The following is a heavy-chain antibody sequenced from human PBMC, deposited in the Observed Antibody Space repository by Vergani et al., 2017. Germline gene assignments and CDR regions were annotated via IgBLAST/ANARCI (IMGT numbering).Heavy chain of an antibody. CDR2: ISSSGSTI. D-gene: IGHD5-12*01. Sequence: EVQLVESGGGLVQPGGSLRLSCAASGFTFSSYEMNWVRQAPGKGLEWVSYISSSGSTIYYADSVKGRFTISRDNAKNSLYLQMNSLRAEDTAVYYCARDPPIDSGYDHSLDYWGQGTLVTVSS. J-gene: IGHJ4*02. CDR3: ARDPPIDSGYDHSLDY. CDR1: GFTFSSYE. V-gene: IGHV3-48*03.